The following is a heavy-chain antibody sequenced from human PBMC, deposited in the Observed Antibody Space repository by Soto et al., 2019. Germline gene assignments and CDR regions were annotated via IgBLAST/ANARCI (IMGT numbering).Heavy chain of an antibody. D-gene: IGHD2-2*02. Sequence: ASVKVSCKASGYTFTSYGISWVRQAPGQGLEWMVWISAYNGNTNYAQKLQGRVTMTTDTSTSTAYMELRSLRSDDTAVYYCARGPHIHTAMEAFDIWGQGTMVNVSS. J-gene: IGHJ3*02. CDR3: ARGPHIHTAMEAFDI. CDR1: GYTFTSYG. CDR2: ISAYNGNT. V-gene: IGHV1-18*04.